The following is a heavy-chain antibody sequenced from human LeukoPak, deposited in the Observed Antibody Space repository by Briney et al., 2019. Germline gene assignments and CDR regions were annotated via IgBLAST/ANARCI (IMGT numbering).Heavy chain of an antibody. Sequence: GGSLRLSCAASGFTFSSYSMNWVRQAPGKGLDWVSSIISSSSYIYYADSVKGRFTISRDNAKNSLYLQMNSLRAEDTAVYYCARVGYYDSSGYSDYWGQGTLVTVSS. D-gene: IGHD3-22*01. CDR3: ARVGYYDSSGYSDY. V-gene: IGHV3-21*01. CDR1: GFTFSSYS. J-gene: IGHJ4*02. CDR2: IISSSSYI.